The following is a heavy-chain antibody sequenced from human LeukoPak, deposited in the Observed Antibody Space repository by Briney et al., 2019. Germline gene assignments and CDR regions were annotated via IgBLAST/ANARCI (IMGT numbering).Heavy chain of an antibody. J-gene: IGHJ4*02. Sequence: GRSLRLSCAASGFTFSSYAMHWVRQAPGKGLEWVAVISYDGSNKYYADSVKGRFTISRDNSKNTLYLQMNSLRAEDTAVYYCARDRGVGATYFYFDYWGQGTLVTVSS. V-gene: IGHV3-30-3*01. CDR1: GFTFSSYA. CDR3: ARDRGVGATYFYFDY. CDR2: ISYDGSNK. D-gene: IGHD1-26*01.